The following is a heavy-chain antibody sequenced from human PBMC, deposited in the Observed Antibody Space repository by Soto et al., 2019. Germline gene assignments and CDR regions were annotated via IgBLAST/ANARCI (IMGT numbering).Heavy chain of an antibody. D-gene: IGHD5-12*01. J-gene: IGHJ4*02. CDR3: ARRYGYNSLYY. V-gene: IGHV4-39*07. CDR1: GGSISSSSYY. Sequence: SETLSLTCTVSGGSISSSSYYWGWIRQPPGKGLEWIGSIYYSGSTYYNSSLKSRVTISVDTSKNQFSLKLSSVTAADTAVYYCARRYGYNSLYYWGQGTLVPVSS. CDR2: IYYSGST.